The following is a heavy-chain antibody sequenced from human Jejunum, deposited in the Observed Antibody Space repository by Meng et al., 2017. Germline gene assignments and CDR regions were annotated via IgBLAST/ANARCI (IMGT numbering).Heavy chain of an antibody. Sequence: VDLRRWGPGLVKPSGPRSLTWQFSGDPISSTSWWDLLRQPPGKGLEWIGEIYHSGRSNFIPSLKSRVSISLDESKNQFSLTLNSVTAADTAVYYCARGVGDIRFGFDYWGQGILVTVSS. CDR3: ARGVGDIRFGFDY. J-gene: IGHJ4*02. CDR1: GDPISSTSW. V-gene: IGHV4-4*02. D-gene: IGHD3-16*01. CDR2: IYHSGRS.